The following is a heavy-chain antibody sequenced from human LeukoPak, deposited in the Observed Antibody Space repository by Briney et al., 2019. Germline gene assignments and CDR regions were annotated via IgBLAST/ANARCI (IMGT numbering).Heavy chain of an antibody. CDR2: IWYDGSNK. CDR3: ARVGDYDYYYYGMDV. D-gene: IGHD4-17*01. CDR1: GFTFSSYG. Sequence: GRSLRLSCAVSGFTFSSYGMHWVRQAPGKGLEWVAVIWYDGSNKYYADSVKGRFTISRDNSKNTLYLQMNSLRAEDTAVYYCARVGDYDYYYYGMDVWGQGTTVTVSS. J-gene: IGHJ6*02. V-gene: IGHV3-33*01.